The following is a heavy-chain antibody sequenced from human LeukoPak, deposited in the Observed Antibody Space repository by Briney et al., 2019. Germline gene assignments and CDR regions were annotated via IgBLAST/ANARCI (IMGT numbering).Heavy chain of an antibody. CDR2: IKHDGSEK. CDR3: ATDRGWRTSGYYLYYFEY. V-gene: IGHV3-7*01. Sequence: GGSLRLSCAASGFILTNYFMSWVRQAPRKGLEWVASIKHDGSEKYYVDSVRGRFTISRDNTMNSLYLQMSSLRAEDTAVYYCATDRGWRTSGYYLYYFEYWGQGTLVTYSS. J-gene: IGHJ4*02. D-gene: IGHD3-3*01. CDR1: GFILTNYF.